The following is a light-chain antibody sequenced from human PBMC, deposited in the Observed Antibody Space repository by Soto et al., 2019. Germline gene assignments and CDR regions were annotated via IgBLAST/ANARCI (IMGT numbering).Light chain of an antibody. CDR1: QDIRHNY. J-gene: IGKJ1*01. Sequence: EIVLTQSPSTLSFSRVERPTLSCRASQDIRHNYLAWYQSKPGQAPRLLIHGASNRATGIPDRFSGSGSGTDFTLTIGRLEPEDFAVYYCQQYLITPWTFGQGTKVDIK. V-gene: IGKV3-20*01. CDR3: QQYLITPWT. CDR2: GAS.